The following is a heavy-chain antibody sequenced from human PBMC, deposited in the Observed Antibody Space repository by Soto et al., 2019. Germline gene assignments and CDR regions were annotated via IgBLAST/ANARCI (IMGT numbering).Heavy chain of an antibody. V-gene: IGHV3-30-3*01. J-gene: IGHJ4*02. CDR3: ARDPLYDILTGSLDY. Sequence: GGSLRLSCASSGVNFXSYAMHLVRQAPGKGLEWVAVISYDGSNKYYADSVKGRFTISRDNSKNTLYLQMNSLRAEDTAVYYCARDPLYDILTGSLDYWGQGTLVTVSS. CDR1: GVNFXSYA. CDR2: ISYDGSNK. D-gene: IGHD3-9*01.